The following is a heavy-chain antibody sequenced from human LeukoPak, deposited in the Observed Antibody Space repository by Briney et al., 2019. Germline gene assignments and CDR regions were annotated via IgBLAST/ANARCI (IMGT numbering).Heavy chain of an antibody. D-gene: IGHD6-19*01. J-gene: IGHJ4*02. CDR3: ARFKSSGWYYFDN. Sequence: SETLSLTCSVTGASVNRGYYHWSWIRQPPGKALEWIGDIYATGTTSTRFNPSLMSRATISADTSQNQFSLTLNSVTAADTAVYFCARFKSSGWYYFDNWGQGTLVTVS. CDR1: GASVNRGYYH. CDR2: IYATGTTST. V-gene: IGHV4-61*01.